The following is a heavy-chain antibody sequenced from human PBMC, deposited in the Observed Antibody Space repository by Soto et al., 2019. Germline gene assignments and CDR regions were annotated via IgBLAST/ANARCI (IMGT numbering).Heavy chain of an antibody. CDR2: MSPKSGDT. J-gene: IGHJ4*02. D-gene: IGHD2-15*01. Sequence: QAQLVQSGAEVKKPGASVKVSCKGSGYTFTSNDINWVRQATGQGFEWMGWMSPKSGDTGYAQKFQGRVTMTRDTARGKAYMELSSLRSEDTAVYYCAGGLPSCGFDFWGQGNLVPVSS. CDR1: GYTFTSND. CDR3: AGGLPSCGFDF. V-gene: IGHV1-8*01.